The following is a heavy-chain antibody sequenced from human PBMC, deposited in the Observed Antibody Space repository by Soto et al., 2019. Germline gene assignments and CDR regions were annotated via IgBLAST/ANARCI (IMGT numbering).Heavy chain of an antibody. CDR1: GFTFSSYA. J-gene: IGHJ4*02. Sequence: EVQLLESGGGLVQPGGSLRLSCAASGFTFSSYAMSWVRQAPGKGLEWVSVISGSGDFTFYADSVKGRFTISRDNSKNTLYLQMNTLGAEDTAVYYGAKTQTDTLDYWGQGTLVTVSS. CDR2: ISGSGDFT. V-gene: IGHV3-23*01. CDR3: AKTQTDTLDY.